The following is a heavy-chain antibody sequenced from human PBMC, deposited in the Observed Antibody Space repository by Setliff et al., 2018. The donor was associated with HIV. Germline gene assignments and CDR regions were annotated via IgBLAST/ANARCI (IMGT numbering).Heavy chain of an antibody. CDR1: GFTFSSYA. Sequence: PGGSLRLSCATYGFTFSSYAMYWVRQAPGKGLEYVSAINSNGGSTYYADSVKGRFTISRDNSKSTVYLQMNSLRAEDTAVYYCARYGGPVDFGDYWGQGTLVTVS. V-gene: IGHV3-64*02. D-gene: IGHD3-16*01. J-gene: IGHJ4*02. CDR3: ARYGGPVDFGDY. CDR2: INSNGGST.